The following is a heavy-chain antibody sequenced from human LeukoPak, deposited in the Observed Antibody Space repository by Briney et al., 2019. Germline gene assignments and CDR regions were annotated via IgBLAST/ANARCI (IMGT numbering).Heavy chain of an antibody. J-gene: IGHJ4*02. D-gene: IGHD3-3*01. Sequence: GGSLRLSCAVSGFSFNSYGMNWVRQAPGKGLEWVSSISGSSTYIYYADSVKGRFTISTDNARNSLYLQMNSLRAEDTAVYYCARVRAGGFWSENDYWGQGTLVTVSS. V-gene: IGHV3-21*06. CDR2: ISGSSTYI. CDR3: ARVRAGGFWSENDY. CDR1: GFSFNSYG.